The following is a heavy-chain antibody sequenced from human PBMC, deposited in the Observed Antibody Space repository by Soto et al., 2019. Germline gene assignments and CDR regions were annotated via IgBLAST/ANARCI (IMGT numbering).Heavy chain of an antibody. J-gene: IGHJ3*02. V-gene: IGHV4-4*07. CDR1: GGSISSYY. Sequence: SETLSLTCTVSGGSISSYYWSCIRQPAWKGLEWIGRIYTSGSTNYNPSLKSRVTMSVDTSKNQFSLKLSSVTAADTAVYYCARDPTIFGVIRKAFDIWGQGTMVTVSS. CDR3: ARDPTIFGVIRKAFDI. CDR2: IYTSGST. D-gene: IGHD3-3*01.